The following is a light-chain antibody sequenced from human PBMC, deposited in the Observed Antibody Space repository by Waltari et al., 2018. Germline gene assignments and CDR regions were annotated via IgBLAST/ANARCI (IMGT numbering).Light chain of an antibody. Sequence: SYVLTQSPSVSVAPGQTAKITCGGHNIGSKSVHWYQHKPGQAPLLVVYDDSGRPSGIPERFSGSNSGNTATLTISRVGAGDEADYYCQVWDGSSDHYVFGSGTKVTVL. CDR2: DDS. V-gene: IGLV3-21*02. CDR1: NIGSKS. CDR3: QVWDGSSDHYV. J-gene: IGLJ1*01.